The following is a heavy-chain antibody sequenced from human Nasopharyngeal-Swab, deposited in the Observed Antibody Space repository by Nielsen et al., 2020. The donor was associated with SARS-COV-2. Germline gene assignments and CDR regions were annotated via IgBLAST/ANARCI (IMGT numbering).Heavy chain of an antibody. V-gene: IGHV7-4-1*02. J-gene: IGHJ6*03. CDR3: ARGLDDYGGHYYYYYYMDV. D-gene: IGHD3-16*01. Sequence: WVQQAPGQGLEWMGWINTNTGNPTYAQGFTGRFVFSLDTSVSTAYLQISSLKAEDTAVYYCARGLDDYGGHYYYYYYMDVWGKGTTVTVSS. CDR2: INTNTGNP.